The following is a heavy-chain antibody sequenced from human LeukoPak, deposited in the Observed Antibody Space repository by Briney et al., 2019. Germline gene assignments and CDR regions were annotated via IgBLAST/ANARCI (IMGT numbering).Heavy chain of an antibody. CDR2: ISGSGDST. CDR1: GFTFSSYA. J-gene: IGHJ4*02. D-gene: IGHD3-22*01. V-gene: IGHV3-23*01. Sequence: GGSLRLSCAASGFTFSSYAMSWVRQAPGKGLEWVSAISGSGDSTYYADSVKGRFTISRDNSKNTLYLQMNSLRAEDTAVYYCAKFRLPVYYYDSSGYYFDYWGQGTLVTVSS. CDR3: AKFRLPVYYYDSSGYYFDY.